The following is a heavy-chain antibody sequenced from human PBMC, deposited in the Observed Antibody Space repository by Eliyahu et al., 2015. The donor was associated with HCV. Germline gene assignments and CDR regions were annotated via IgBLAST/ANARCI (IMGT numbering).Heavy chain of an antibody. V-gene: IGHV5-51*01. CDR2: IYPGDSDT. CDR3: ARREGNSKVDV. D-gene: IGHD2/OR15-2a*01. Sequence: EVQLVQSGAEVKKPGESLKISCKGSGYSFTTYWVAWVRQMPGKGLECMGIIYPGDSDTRYSPSFQGQVTISADKSISTAYLQWNSVKASDTAMYYCARREGNSKVDVWGQGTTVTVSS. CDR1: GYSFTTYW. J-gene: IGHJ6*02.